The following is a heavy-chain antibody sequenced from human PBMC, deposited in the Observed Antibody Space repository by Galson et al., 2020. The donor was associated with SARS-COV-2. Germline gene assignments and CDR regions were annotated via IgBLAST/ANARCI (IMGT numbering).Heavy chain of an antibody. Sequence: AGSLRLSRAASRFTFSSYAMHWVRPAPGKGLQWVAVISYDGSNNYYAHSAKGRFTISRDNSKNTLYLQMNSLRAEDTAVYYCAREQLLDGGYFDYWGQGTLVTVSS. J-gene: IGHJ4*02. CDR3: AREQLLDGGYFDY. D-gene: IGHD3-3*01. V-gene: IGHV3-30*04. CDR1: RFTFSSYA. CDR2: ISYDGSNN.